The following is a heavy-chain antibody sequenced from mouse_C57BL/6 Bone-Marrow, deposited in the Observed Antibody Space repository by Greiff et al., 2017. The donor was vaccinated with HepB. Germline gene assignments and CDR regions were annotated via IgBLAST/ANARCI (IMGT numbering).Heavy chain of an antibody. Sequence: EVMLVESGAELVRPGASVKLSCTASGFNIKDDYMHWVKQRPEQGLEWIGWIDPENGDTEYASKFQGKATITADTSSNTAYLQLSSLTSEDTAVYYCTTWGGYDYYAMDYWGQGTSVTVSS. CDR3: TTWGGYDYYAMDY. J-gene: IGHJ4*01. CDR1: GFNIKDDY. D-gene: IGHD2-2*01. V-gene: IGHV14-4*01. CDR2: IDPENGDT.